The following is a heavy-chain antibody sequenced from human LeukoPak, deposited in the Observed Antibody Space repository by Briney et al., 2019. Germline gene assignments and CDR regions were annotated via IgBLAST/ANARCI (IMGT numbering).Heavy chain of an antibody. CDR2: IIPILGIA. CDR1: GGTFSSYA. J-gene: IGHJ5*02. CDR3: ARVPPYCSSTSCYPNWFDP. D-gene: IGHD2-2*01. V-gene: IGHV1-69*04. Sequence: SVKVSCKASGGTFSSYAISWVRQAPGQGLEWMGRIIPILGIANYAQKFQGRVTITADKSTSTAYMELSRLRSDDTAVYYCARVPPYCSSTSCYPNWFDPWGQGTLVTVSS.